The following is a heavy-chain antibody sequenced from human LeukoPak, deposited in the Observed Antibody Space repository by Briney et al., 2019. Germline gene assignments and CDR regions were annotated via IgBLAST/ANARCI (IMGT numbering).Heavy chain of an antibody. J-gene: IGHJ4*02. V-gene: IGHV4-39*01. Sequence: GSLRLSCAASGFTLSSYSMNWVRQAPGKGLEWIGSMYYSGTTYYNLSLRSRVTISVDTSKSQFSLELSSVTAADTAVYYCARGTLYDYWGQGTLVTVSS. CDR1: GFTLSSYSMN. D-gene: IGHD3-10*01. CDR3: ARGTLYDY. CDR2: MYYSGTT.